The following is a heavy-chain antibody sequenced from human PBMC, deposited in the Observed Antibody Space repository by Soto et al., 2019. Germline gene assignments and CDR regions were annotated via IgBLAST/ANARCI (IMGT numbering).Heavy chain of an antibody. J-gene: IGHJ5*02. V-gene: IGHV4-61*01. D-gene: IGHD3-16*01. CDR1: GGSVRSGNYY. CDR3: ASVTVENQHWGIRP. CDR2: VYFSGST. Sequence: PSETLSLTCSVSGGSVRSGNYYWSWIRQPPGKGLEWIGYVYFSGSTNYNPSLKSRVSISADMSKNQISLKLTSVTAADTAIYYCASVTVENQHWGIRPWGQGTLVTVSS.